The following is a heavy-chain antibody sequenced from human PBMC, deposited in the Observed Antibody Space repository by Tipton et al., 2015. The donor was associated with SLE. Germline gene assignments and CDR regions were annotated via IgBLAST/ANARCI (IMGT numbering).Heavy chain of an antibody. J-gene: IGHJ4*02. Sequence: TLSLTCIVSGVSIGSSYYYWAWLRQPPGKGLEWIGRISYTGSTYYNPSLKSRVTISVDTSKNQFSLKVNSVTAADTAVYYCARGGGSYYDYWGQGTLVTVSS. V-gene: IGHV4-39*07. CDR2: ISYTGST. D-gene: IGHD1-26*01. CDR1: GVSIGSSYYY. CDR3: ARGGGSYYDY.